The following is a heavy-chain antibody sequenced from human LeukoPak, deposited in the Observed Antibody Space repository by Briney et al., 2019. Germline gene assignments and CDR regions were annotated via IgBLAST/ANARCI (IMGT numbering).Heavy chain of an antibody. D-gene: IGHD6-19*01. CDR1: GGSFSGYY. V-gene: IGHV4-34*01. CDR3: ARRSGSSSGWYDFDY. J-gene: IGHJ4*02. Sequence: KTSETLSLTCAVYGGSFSGYYWSWIRQPPGKGLEWIGEINHSGSTNYNPSLKSRVTISVDTSKNQFSLKLSSVTAADTAVYYCARRSGSSSGWYDFDYWGQGTLVTVSS. CDR2: INHSGST.